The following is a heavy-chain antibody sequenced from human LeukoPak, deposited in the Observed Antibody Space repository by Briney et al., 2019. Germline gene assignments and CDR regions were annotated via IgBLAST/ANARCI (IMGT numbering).Heavy chain of an antibody. CDR2: IRSKAYGETA. CDR1: GFTFGDYA. V-gene: IGHV3-49*03. Sequence: GGSLRLSCTASGFTFGDYAMGWIRQAPGKGLEWVGFIRSKAYGETADYAASVKGRFTISRDDSKAIAYLQMNSLKTEDTAVYHCTRDRGAYNLYDYWGQGTLVTVSS. CDR3: TRDRGAYNLYDY. J-gene: IGHJ4*02. D-gene: IGHD1-1*01.